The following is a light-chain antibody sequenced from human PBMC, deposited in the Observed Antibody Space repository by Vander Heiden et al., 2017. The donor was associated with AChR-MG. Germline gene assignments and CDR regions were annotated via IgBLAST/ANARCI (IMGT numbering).Light chain of an antibody. V-gene: IGLV1-40*01. CDR1: NYNIGAGYG. Sequence: QSVRTQPPSVSGATGQRVTIPCVGTNYNIGAGYGVQWYRHLPGAAPKVLIFRSVDRPSGVPDRFSGSKSGTSASLAITGLQAEDEAVYYCQSYDNGLSGWVFGGGTKVTVL. CDR3: QSYDNGLSGWV. J-gene: IGLJ3*02. CDR2: RSV.